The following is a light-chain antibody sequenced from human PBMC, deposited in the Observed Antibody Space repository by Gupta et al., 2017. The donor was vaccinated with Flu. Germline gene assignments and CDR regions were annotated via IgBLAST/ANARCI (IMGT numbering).Light chain of an antibody. J-gene: IGKJ4*01. CDR3: QQYDKLQSLT. Sequence: DIQMTQSPSSLSASVGDRVTITCQASQDISNYLNWYQQKPGKAPKLLIYDASNLETGVPSRFRGSESGTDFTFTISSLKTEDIATYYCQQYDKLQSLTFGGGTKVEIK. CDR1: QDISNY. V-gene: IGKV1-33*01. CDR2: DAS.